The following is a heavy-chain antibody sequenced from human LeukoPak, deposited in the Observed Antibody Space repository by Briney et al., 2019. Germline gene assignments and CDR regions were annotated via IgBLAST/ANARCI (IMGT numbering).Heavy chain of an antibody. CDR1: GFTFSDYY. V-gene: IGHV3-21*04. CDR2: ISSSSSYI. CDR3: ARDPGRYYYYGMDV. J-gene: IGHJ6*02. D-gene: IGHD1-26*01. Sequence: GGSLRLSCAASGFTFSDYYMNWVRQAPGKGLEWVSSISSSSSYIYYADSVKGRFTISRDNAKNSLYLQMNSLRAEDTAVYYCARDPGRYYYYGMDVWGQGTTVTVSS.